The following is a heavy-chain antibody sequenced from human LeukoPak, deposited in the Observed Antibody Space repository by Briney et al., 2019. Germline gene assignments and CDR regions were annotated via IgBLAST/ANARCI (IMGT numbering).Heavy chain of an antibody. D-gene: IGHD2-15*01. J-gene: IGHJ3*02. CDR3: ARFRAGYCSGASCYDSFDI. Sequence: RGESLQISCQGSEYSFTSYWIGWVRQLHGKGLEWMGIIYPADSDTRYSPSFKGQVTISADKSITTAFLQWSSLKASDTAMYYCARFRAGYCSGASCYDSFDIWGQGTMVTVSS. V-gene: IGHV5-51*01. CDR2: IYPADSDT. CDR1: EYSFTSYW.